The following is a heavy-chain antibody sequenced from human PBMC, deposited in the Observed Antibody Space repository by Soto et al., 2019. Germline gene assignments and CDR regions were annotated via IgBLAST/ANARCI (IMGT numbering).Heavy chain of an antibody. Sequence: SETLSLTCTVSGGSISSGGYYWSWIRQHPGKGLEWIGYIYYSGSTYYNPSLKSRVTISVDTSKNQFSLKLSSVTAADTAVYYCASGPRDNYGSGSYHLWGQGTLVTVSS. V-gene: IGHV4-31*03. CDR3: ASGPRDNYGSGSYHL. CDR1: GGSISSGGYY. J-gene: IGHJ5*02. CDR2: IYYSGST. D-gene: IGHD3-10*01.